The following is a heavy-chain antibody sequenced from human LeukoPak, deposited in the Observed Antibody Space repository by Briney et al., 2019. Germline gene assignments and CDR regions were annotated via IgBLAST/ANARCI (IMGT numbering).Heavy chain of an antibody. CDR3: ARETVVVPAAPWGYFDY. Sequence: PGGSLRLSCAASGFTFSSYSMNWVRQAPGKGLEWVSSISSSSSYIYYADSVKGRFTISRDNAKNSLYLQMNSLRAEDTAVYYCARETVVVPAAPWGYFDYWGQGTLVTVSS. J-gene: IGHJ4*02. D-gene: IGHD2-2*01. CDR2: ISSSSSYI. V-gene: IGHV3-21*04. CDR1: GFTFSSYS.